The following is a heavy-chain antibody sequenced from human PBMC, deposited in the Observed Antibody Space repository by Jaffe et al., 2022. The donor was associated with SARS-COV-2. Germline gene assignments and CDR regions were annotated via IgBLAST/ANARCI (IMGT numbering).Heavy chain of an antibody. V-gene: IGHV3-23*01. Sequence: EVQLLESGGGLVQPGGSLRLSCAASGFTFSASAMGWVRQAPGKGLEWVSVISSSGSSAYYVDSVKGRFTISRDNSKNTVFLQMNSLRAEDTAVYYCAKGAGTIYATRGFFDYWGPGTLVTVSS. J-gene: IGHJ4*02. CDR2: ISSSGSSA. CDR1: GFTFSASA. CDR3: AKGAGTIYATRGFFDY. D-gene: IGHD2-2*01.